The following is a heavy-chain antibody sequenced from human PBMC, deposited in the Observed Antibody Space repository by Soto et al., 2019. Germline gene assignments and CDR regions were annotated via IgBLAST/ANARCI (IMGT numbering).Heavy chain of an antibody. CDR1: GGTFSTSA. V-gene: IGHV1-69*12. J-gene: IGHJ6*02. CDR2: IMPVFPTP. CDR3: ARHKHRLQSGGKYYYILDV. D-gene: IGHD5-12*01. Sequence: VQREQSGPEVKKPGSSVKVSCKASGGTFSTSALSWVRQAPGQGLEWMGGIMPVFPTPDYAQKFQGRVTITADESTSTAYMELGGLTSDGTALYYCARHKHRLQSGGKYYYILDVWGQGTAVTVSS.